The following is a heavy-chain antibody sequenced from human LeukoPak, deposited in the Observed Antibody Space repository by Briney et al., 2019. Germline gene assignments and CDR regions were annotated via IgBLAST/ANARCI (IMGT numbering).Heavy chain of an antibody. CDR3: ARGIYSGYATTDY. D-gene: IGHD5-12*01. V-gene: IGHV3-48*01. CDR2: ISSSSSTI. Sequence: PGGSLRLSCAASGFTFSSYSMNWVRQAPGKGLEWVSYISSSSSTIYYADSVKGRFTISRDNAKNSLYLQMNSLRAEDTAVYYCARGIYSGYATTDYWGQGTLVTVSS. CDR1: GFTFSSYS. J-gene: IGHJ4*02.